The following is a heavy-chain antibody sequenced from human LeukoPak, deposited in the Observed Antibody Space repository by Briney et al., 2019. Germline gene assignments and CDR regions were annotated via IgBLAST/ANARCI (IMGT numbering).Heavy chain of an antibody. CDR2: IKRDGSEK. CDR3: ARLSDSIACFGFDS. V-gene: IGHV3-7*01. J-gene: IGHJ4*02. CDR1: GFTFSNYW. D-gene: IGHD4-11*01. Sequence: PGGSLRLSCAASGFTFSNYWMSWVGQAPGKGRGWGANIKRDGSEKYYADSVKGRFTISRDNAKNSLSLHMNSLGAEDTAIYYCARLSDSIACFGFDSWGQGSLVTVSS.